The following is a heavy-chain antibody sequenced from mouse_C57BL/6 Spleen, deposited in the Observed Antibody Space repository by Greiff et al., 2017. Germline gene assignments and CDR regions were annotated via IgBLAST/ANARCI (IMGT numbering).Heavy chain of an antibody. J-gene: IGHJ1*03. CDR1: GFTFSDYG. CDR3: ARDYCGSSYDWYFDV. CDR2: ISSGSSTI. D-gene: IGHD1-1*01. Sequence: EVQLVESGGGLVKPGGSLKLSCAASGFTFSDYGMHWVRQAPEKGLEWVAYISSGSSTIYYAATVKGRFTISRDNAKNTLFLQMTSLRSEDTAMYYCARDYCGSSYDWYFDVWGTGTTVTVSS. V-gene: IGHV5-17*01.